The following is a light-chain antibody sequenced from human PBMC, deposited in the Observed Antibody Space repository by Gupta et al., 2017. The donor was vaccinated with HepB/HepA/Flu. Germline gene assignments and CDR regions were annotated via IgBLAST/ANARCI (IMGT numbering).Light chain of an antibody. CDR3: QQYGSSPT. V-gene: IGKV3-20*01. Sequence: EIVLTHSPGTLSLSPGERATLSCRASQSVSSSYLGWYQQKPGQAPRLIIYGASSRATGIPDRCSGSGAGKDFTLTISRLEHEDCAVYYCQQYGSSPTFGHGTKVDIK. CDR1: QSVSSSY. CDR2: GAS. J-gene: IGKJ3*01.